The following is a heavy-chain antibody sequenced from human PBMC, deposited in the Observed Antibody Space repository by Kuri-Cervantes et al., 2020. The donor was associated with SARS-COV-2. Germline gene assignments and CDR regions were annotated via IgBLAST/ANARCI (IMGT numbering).Heavy chain of an antibody. CDR2: IYPGDSDT. D-gene: IGHD6-19*01. J-gene: IGHJ4*02. V-gene: IGHV5-51*01. Sequence: GGSLRLSCEGSGYTFTSYWIGWVRQMPGKGLEWMGIIYPGDSDTRYSPSFQGQVTISADKSISTAYLQWSSLKASDTAMYYCARHSSGWYGIDYWGQGTLVTVSS. CDR3: ARHSSGWYGIDY. CDR1: GYTFTSYW.